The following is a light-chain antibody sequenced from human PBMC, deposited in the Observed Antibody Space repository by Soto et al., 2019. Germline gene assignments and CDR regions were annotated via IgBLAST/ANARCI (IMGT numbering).Light chain of an antibody. CDR3: QQYGSSGT. V-gene: IGKV3-20*01. J-gene: IGKJ1*01. CDR2: GAS. Sequence: EIGLTQSPGTLSLTPGERATLSCRASQSVFSSYLAWYQQKPGLAPRLLIYGASTRPTGIPARFSGSGSGTDFTLTISSLQSEDFAVYYCQQYGSSGTFGQGTKVDIK. CDR1: QSVFSSY.